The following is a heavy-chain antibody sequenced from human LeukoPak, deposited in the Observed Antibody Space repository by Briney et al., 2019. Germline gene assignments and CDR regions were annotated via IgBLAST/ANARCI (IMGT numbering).Heavy chain of an antibody. CDR1: GFTFNNYW. J-gene: IGHJ3*02. V-gene: IGHV3-7*01. CDR2: IKKDGSEK. D-gene: IGHD2-15*01. Sequence: GGSLRLSCAASGFTFNNYWMIWVRQAPGKGLEWVANIKKDGSEKYFVDSVKGRFTFTRDNAQNSLHVQMNGLRVEDAGIYYCAISRGWYAFDIWGQGTMVTVSS. CDR3: AISRGWYAFDI.